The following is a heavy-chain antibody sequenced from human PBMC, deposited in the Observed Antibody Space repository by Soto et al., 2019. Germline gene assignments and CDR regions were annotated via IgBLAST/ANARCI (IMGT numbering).Heavy chain of an antibody. CDR1: GFTVSSNY. CDR2: IYSGGST. Sequence: EVQLVESGGGLVQPGGSLRLSCAASGFTVSSNYMSWVRQAPGKGLEWVSVIYSGGSTYYADSVKGRFTISRDNSKNTLDLQMNSLRAEDTAVYYCASAYYVVRGDIRDGMDVWGQGTTVTVSS. J-gene: IGHJ6*02. V-gene: IGHV3-66*01. D-gene: IGHD3-10*01. CDR3: ASAYYVVRGDIRDGMDV.